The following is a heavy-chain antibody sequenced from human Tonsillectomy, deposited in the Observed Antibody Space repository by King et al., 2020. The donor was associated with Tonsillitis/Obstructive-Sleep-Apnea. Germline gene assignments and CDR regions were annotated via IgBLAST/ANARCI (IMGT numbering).Heavy chain of an antibody. Sequence: TLKESGPTLVKPTQTLTLTCTFSGFSLSTSEVGVGWIRKPPGKALEWLALIFWDDDKRYSPSLKSRLTITKDTSKNQVVLTMTNMDPVDTATYYCARPNSGYDYFDYWGQGTLVTVSS. D-gene: IGHD5-12*01. J-gene: IGHJ4*02. V-gene: IGHV2-5*02. CDR2: IFWDDDK. CDR1: GFSLSTSEVG. CDR3: ARPNSGYDYFDY.